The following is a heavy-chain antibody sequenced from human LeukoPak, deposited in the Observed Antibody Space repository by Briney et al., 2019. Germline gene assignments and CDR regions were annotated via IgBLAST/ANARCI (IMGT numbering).Heavy chain of an antibody. J-gene: IGHJ5*02. CDR1: GYTFTSYG. Sequence: ASVKASCKASGYTFTSYGISWVRQAPGQGLEWMGWISAYNGNTNYAQKLQGRVTMTTDTSTSTAYMELRSLRSDDTAVYYCARDRGPYCSGGSCYSGEFDPWGQGTLVTVSS. V-gene: IGHV1-18*01. D-gene: IGHD2-15*01. CDR2: ISAYNGNT. CDR3: ARDRGPYCSGGSCYSGEFDP.